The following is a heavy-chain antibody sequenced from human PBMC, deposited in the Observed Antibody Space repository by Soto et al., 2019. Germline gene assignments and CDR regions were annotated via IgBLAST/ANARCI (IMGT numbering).Heavy chain of an antibody. J-gene: IGHJ6*02. CDR3: AREAEAAAGGDYYYYGMDV. V-gene: IGHV1-69*13. D-gene: IGHD6-13*01. CDR1: GGTFSSYA. Sequence: SVKVSCKASGGTFSSYAISWVRQAPGQGLEWMGGIIPIFGTANYAQKFQGRVTITADESTSTAYMELSSLRSEDTAVYYCAREAEAAAGGDYYYYGMDVWGQGTTVTVSS. CDR2: IIPIFGTA.